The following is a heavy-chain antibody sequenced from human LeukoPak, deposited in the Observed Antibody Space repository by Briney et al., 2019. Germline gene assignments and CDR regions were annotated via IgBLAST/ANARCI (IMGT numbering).Heavy chain of an antibody. J-gene: IGHJ6*03. CDR1: GFTFSSYS. D-gene: IGHD6-13*01. Sequence: GGSLRLSCAASGFTFSSYSMNWVRQAPGKGLEWVSSISNSSSYIYYADSVKGRFTISRDNAKNSLYLQMNSLRAEDTAVYYCARDPAAAGFGYYYYMDVWGKGTTVTVSS. V-gene: IGHV3-21*01. CDR3: ARDPAAAGFGYYYYMDV. CDR2: ISNSSSYI.